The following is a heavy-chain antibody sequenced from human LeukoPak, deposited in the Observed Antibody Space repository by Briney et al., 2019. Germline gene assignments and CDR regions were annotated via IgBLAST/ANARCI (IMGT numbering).Heavy chain of an antibody. CDR1: GYTFAAYY. Sequence: ASVKVSCKVSGYTFAAYYIHWVRQAPGQGLEWMGWINPNSGGTSYAQKFQGRVTMTRDTSISTAYMELSRLRSDDTAVYYCARIASDSGYDLEYYFDYWGQGTLVTVSS. V-gene: IGHV1-2*02. D-gene: IGHD5-12*01. CDR3: ARIASDSGYDLEYYFDY. J-gene: IGHJ4*02. CDR2: INPNSGGT.